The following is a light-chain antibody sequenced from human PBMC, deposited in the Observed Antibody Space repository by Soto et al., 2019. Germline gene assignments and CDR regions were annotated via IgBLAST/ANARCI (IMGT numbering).Light chain of an antibody. CDR3: QQFHYWWT. Sequence: EIVMTRSPATLSVSPGERATLCCRASQDIDNNLVWYQQKPGQVPRLLIYDASTRATGIPARFSGSGSGTEFTLTISSLQSEDFAVYYCQQFHYWWTFGQGTKVDI. CDR2: DAS. J-gene: IGKJ1*01. V-gene: IGKV3-15*01. CDR1: QDIDNN.